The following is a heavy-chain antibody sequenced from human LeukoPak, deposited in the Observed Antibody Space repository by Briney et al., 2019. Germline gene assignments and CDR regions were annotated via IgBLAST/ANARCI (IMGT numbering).Heavy chain of an antibody. CDR1: GGTFSSYA. V-gene: IGHV1-69*13. Sequence: SVKVSCKASGGTFSSYAISWVRQAPGQGLEWMGGIIPIFGTANYAQKFQGRVTITADESTSTAYMELSSLRSEDTAVYYCTNNYYDTGTYYYFDYWGQGTLVTVSS. CDR2: IIPIFGTA. J-gene: IGHJ4*02. CDR3: TNNYYDTGTYYYFDY. D-gene: IGHD3-22*01.